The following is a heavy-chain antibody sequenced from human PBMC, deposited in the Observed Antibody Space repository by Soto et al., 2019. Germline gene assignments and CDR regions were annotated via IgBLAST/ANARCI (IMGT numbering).Heavy chain of an antibody. J-gene: IGHJ5*02. Sequence: GETLRLSCAASGFTFRSYGMNWVRQAPGKGLEWVSGISGTGDGTYYAGSVKGRFTISSDNSKNTLYLQMNSLRAEDTAVYYWAKDRTVYYDSASCPPSLDLWGQGTPVTVYS. CDR1: GFTFRSYG. V-gene: IGHV3-23*01. D-gene: IGHD3-3*01. CDR3: AKDRTVYYDSASCPPSLDL. CDR2: ISGTGDGT.